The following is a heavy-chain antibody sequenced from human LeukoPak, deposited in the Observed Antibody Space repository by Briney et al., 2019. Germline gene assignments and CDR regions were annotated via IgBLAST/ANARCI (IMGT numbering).Heavy chain of an antibody. Sequence: GGSLRLSCAASGFTFNNYWMHWVRQAPGKGLVWVSRINSDGTTTNYADSVKGRFTISRDNAKNTLYLQMNSLRAEDTAVYYCARGRVLGYYDSSGYPPPLDYWGQGTLVTVSS. CDR3: ARGRVLGYYDSSGYPPPLDY. J-gene: IGHJ4*02. CDR2: INSDGTTT. V-gene: IGHV3-74*01. D-gene: IGHD3-22*01. CDR1: GFTFNNYW.